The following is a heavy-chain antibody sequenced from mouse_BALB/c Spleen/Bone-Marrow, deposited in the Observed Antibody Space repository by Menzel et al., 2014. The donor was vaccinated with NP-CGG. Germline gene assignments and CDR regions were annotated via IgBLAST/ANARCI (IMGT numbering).Heavy chain of an antibody. J-gene: IGHJ2*01. V-gene: IGHV1S56*01. CDR1: NYTFTTYY. CDR3: ARSRYGSYYGY. D-gene: IGHD1-1*01. CDR2: IYPGNVNT. Sequence: QVQLKESGPELVKPGASVRISCKASNYTFTTYYIYWVKQRPGQGLEWIGWIYPGNVNTKYNEKFKAKATLTADKSSSTAYMQLSSLTSEDSAVYFCARSRYGSYYGYWGQGTPRTVSS.